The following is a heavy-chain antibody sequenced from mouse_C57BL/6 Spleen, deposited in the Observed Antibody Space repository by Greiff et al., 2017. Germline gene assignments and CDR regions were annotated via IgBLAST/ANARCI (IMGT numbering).Heavy chain of an antibody. D-gene: IGHD3-1*01. J-gene: IGHJ2*01. CDR2: IRNKANGYTT. CDR3: ARGGLYYFDD. V-gene: IGHV7-3*01. CDR1: GFTFTDYY. Sequence: EVQRVESGGGLVQPGGSLSLSCAASGFTFTDYYMSWVRQPPGKALEWLGFIRNKANGYTTEYSASVKGRFTISRDNSQSILYLQMNALRAEDSATYYCARGGLYYFDDWGQGTTLTVSS.